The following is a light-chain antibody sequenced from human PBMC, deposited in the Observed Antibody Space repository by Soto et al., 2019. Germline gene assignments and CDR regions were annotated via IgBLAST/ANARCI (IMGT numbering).Light chain of an antibody. CDR3: QQSYTTPLT. CDR1: QSITNY. CDR2: AAS. J-gene: IGKJ4*01. V-gene: IGKV1-39*01. Sequence: DIQMTQSPSSLSASVGDRVTITCRASQSITNYLNWYQQQPGKAPKLLIFAASSLHSGVPSRFSGSGSATDFTLTISSLQPEDFATYFCQQSYTTPLTFGGGTKVDIK.